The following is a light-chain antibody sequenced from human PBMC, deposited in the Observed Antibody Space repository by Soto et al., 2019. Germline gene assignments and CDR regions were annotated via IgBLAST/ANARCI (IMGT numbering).Light chain of an antibody. CDR2: DVS. J-gene: IGLJ3*02. CDR3: CSYAGRYNWL. CDR1: SSDVGAYNL. V-gene: IGLV2-11*01. Sequence: QSALTQPRSVSGSPGQSVTISCSATSSDVGAYNLVSWYQQHPGKAPKLMIHDVSARPSGVPDRFSGSKSGNTASLTISGLQAEDEADYDCCSYAGRYNWLFGGGTKLTVL.